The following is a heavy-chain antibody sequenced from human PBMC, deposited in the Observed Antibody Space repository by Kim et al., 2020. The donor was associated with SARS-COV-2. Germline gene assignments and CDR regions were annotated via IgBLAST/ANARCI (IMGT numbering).Heavy chain of an antibody. D-gene: IGHD6-19*01. J-gene: IGHJ4*02. CDR3: ASLSPSGWYFDY. Sequence: SETLSLTCTVSGGSISSSCYYWGWIRQSPGRGLEWIGSVYYNGNTYYNPALKSRLTISVDTSKNQFSLDLSSVTAPGTTVYYCASLSPSGWYFDYWGQGTQVTVSS. CDR2: VYYNGNT. CDR1: GGSISSSCYY. V-gene: IGHV4-39*01.